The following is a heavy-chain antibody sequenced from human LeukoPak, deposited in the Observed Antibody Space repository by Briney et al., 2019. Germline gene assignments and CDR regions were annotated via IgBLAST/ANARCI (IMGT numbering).Heavy chain of an antibody. V-gene: IGHV1-2*02. D-gene: IGHD6-13*01. Sequence: ASVKVSCKASGYTFTGYYMHWVRQAPGQGLEWTGWINPNSGGTNYAQKFQGRVTMTRDTSISTAYMELSRLRSDDTAVHYCARESRPLAAAGRSWFDPWGQGTLVTVSS. CDR3: ARESRPLAAAGRSWFDP. J-gene: IGHJ5*02. CDR1: GYTFTGYY. CDR2: INPNSGGT.